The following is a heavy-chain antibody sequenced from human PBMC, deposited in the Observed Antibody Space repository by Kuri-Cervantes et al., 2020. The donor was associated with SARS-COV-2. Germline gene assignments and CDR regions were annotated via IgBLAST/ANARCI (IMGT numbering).Heavy chain of an antibody. V-gene: IGHV3-7*05. Sequence: GGSLRLSCAASGFTFGDHTMDWVRQAPGKGLEWVADIKHDGGEEYYVDSVKGRFTISRDNAKNSLYLQMHSLRAEDTAVYYCARDMQILTGHYYLNFDYWGQGTLVTVSS. CDR3: ARDMQILTGHYYLNFDY. J-gene: IGHJ4*02. CDR1: GFTFGDHT. CDR2: IKHDGGEE. D-gene: IGHD3-9*01.